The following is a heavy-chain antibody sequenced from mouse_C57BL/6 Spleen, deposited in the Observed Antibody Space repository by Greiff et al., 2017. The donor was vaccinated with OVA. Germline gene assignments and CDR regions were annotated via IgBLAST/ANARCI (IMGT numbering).Heavy chain of an antibody. V-gene: IGHV1-81*01. D-gene: IGHD2-4*01. CDR2: IYPRSGNT. CDR1: GYTFTSYG. J-gene: IGHJ1*03. Sequence: LQQSGAELARPGASVKLSCKASGYTFTSYGISWVKQRTGQGLEWIGEIYPRSGNTYYNEKFKGKATLTADKSSSTAYMELRSLTSEDSAVYFCGPIYYDYEGYFDVWGTGTTATVSS. CDR3: GPIYYDYEGYFDV.